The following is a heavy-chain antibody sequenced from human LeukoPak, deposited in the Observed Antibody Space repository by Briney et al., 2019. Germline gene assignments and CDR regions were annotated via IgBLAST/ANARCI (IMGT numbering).Heavy chain of an antibody. J-gene: IGHJ4*02. CDR3: ARAEVLLWFGVLLSHFDY. D-gene: IGHD3-10*01. Sequence: GGSLRLSCAASGFTFSSYWMSWVRQAPGKGLEWVANIKQDGSEKYYVDSVKGRFTISRDNAKNSLYLQMNSLRAEDTAVYYCARAEVLLWFGVLLSHFDYWGQGTLVTVSS. V-gene: IGHV3-7*01. CDR2: IKQDGSEK. CDR1: GFTFSSYW.